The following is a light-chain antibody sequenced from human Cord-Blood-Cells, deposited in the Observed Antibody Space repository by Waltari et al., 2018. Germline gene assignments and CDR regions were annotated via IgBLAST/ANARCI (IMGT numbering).Light chain of an antibody. Sequence: DIVMTQSPDSLPVSLVERATINCKSSPSVLYSSNNKNYLAWYQQKPGQPPKLLIYWASTRESGVPDRFSGSGSGTDFTLTISSLQAEDVAVYYCQQYYSTPITFGQGTRLEIK. J-gene: IGKJ5*01. CDR3: QQYYSTPIT. CDR1: PSVLYSSNNKNY. CDR2: WAS. V-gene: IGKV4-1*01.